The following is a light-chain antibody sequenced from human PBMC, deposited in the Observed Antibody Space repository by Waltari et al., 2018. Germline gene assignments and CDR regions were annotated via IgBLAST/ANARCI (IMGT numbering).Light chain of an antibody. J-gene: IGKJ4*01. CDR3: QQYYTMPLS. Sequence: DILMTQSPDSLSVSLGERATIFCKSRQSLLYGSKNQDHLAWYQQRPGHPPKLLIYWASTRESGVPDRFTGGGSGTDFTLTISSLQAEDAAIYFCQQYYTMPLSFGGGTRVEIK. V-gene: IGKV4-1*01. CDR1: QSLLYGSKNQDH. CDR2: WAS.